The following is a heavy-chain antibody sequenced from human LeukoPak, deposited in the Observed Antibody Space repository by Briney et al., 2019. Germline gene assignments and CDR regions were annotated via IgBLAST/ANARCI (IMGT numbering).Heavy chain of an antibody. CDR2: TIHSGST. Sequence: SETLSPTWLVYTGSFSGYYWSWIRPPPGKGLGWNGETIHSGSTNYNPPLKSRVTISVDNSKNQFSLKLSSVTAADTAVYYCAGRLVERLVRGVIKRKPFDYWGQGTLVTVSS. D-gene: IGHD3-10*01. V-gene: IGHV4-34*12. CDR3: AGRLVERLVRGVIKRKPFDY. CDR1: TGSFSGYY. J-gene: IGHJ4*02.